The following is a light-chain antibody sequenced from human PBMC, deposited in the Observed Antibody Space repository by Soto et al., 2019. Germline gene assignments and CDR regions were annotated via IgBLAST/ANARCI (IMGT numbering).Light chain of an antibody. J-gene: IGKJ1*01. Sequence: ESVFTRSPGTLSLSPGERATLSCRASQSVSNNYLAWYQQKPGQAPRLLIYGASNRATGIPDRFSGSGSGTDFTLTISRLEPEDFAVYYCQQYGSSGTFGQGTKVDI. CDR3: QQYGSSGT. V-gene: IGKV3-20*01. CDR1: QSVSNNY. CDR2: GAS.